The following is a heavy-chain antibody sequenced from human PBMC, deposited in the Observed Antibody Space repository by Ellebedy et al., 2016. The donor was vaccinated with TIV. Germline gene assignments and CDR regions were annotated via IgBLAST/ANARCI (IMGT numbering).Heavy chain of an antibody. J-gene: IGHJ4*02. D-gene: IGHD1-26*01. Sequence: SETLSLTXAVYGGSFSGYYWTWIRQPPGKGLEWIGEIYHSGSTNYNPSLKSRLTISVDTSKNQFSLKLDSVTAADTAVYYCARGRGGSYSIPFDYWGQGTLVTVSS. CDR3: ARGRGGSYSIPFDY. CDR2: IYHSGST. V-gene: IGHV4-34*01. CDR1: GGSFSGYY.